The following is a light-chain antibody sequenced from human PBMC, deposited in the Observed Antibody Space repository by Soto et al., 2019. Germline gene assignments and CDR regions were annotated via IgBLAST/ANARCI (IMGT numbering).Light chain of an antibody. Sequence: IQLTQSPSSLSASGGDRVTITCRASQGISSALAWYQQKPGQAPKLLSYDASSLESGVPSRFSGSGSGTDFTLTISSLQPEDFATYYCHQFNSYPTTFGQGTRLEIK. J-gene: IGKJ5*01. CDR1: QGISSA. CDR2: DAS. CDR3: HQFNSYPTT. V-gene: IGKV1-13*02.